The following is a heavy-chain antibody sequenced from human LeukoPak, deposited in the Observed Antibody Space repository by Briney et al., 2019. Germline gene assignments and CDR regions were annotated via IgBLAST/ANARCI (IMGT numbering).Heavy chain of an antibody. CDR1: GFTFSSYA. CDR2: ISGSGGST. D-gene: IGHD2-15*01. Sequence: PGGSLRLSCAASGFTFSSYAMSWVRQAPGKGLEWVSAISGSGGSTYYAGSVKGRFTISRDNSKNTLYLQMNSLRAEDTAVYYCARLRDDGGYGMDVWGQGTTVTVSS. J-gene: IGHJ6*02. CDR3: ARLRDDGGYGMDV. V-gene: IGHV3-23*01.